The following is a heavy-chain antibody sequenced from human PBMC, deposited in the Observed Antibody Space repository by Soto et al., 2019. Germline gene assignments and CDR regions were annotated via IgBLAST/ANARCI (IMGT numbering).Heavy chain of an antibody. V-gene: IGHV4-34*01. D-gene: IGHD6-13*01. J-gene: IGHJ4*02. CDR1: GGSFSGYY. Sequence: SETLSLTCAVYGGSFSGYYWSWIRQPPGKGLEWIGEINHSGSTNYNPSLKSRVTISVDTSKNQFSLKLSSVTAADTAVYYCARGRSSSWYAKTHRGESYFDYWGQGTLVTVSS. CDR2: INHSGST. CDR3: ARGRSSSWYAKTHRGESYFDY.